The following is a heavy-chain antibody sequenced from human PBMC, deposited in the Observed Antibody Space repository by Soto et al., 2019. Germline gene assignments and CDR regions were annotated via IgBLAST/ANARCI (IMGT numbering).Heavy chain of an antibody. CDR2: ISYDGSNK. Sequence: QVQLVESGGGVVQPGRSLRLSCAASGFTFSSYAMHWVRQAPGKGLEWVAVISYDGSNKYYADSVKGRFTISRDNSKNTLYLQMNSLRAEDTAVYYCARVRLLWFGETDYWGQGTLVTVSS. CDR1: GFTFSSYA. CDR3: ARVRLLWFGETDY. J-gene: IGHJ4*02. D-gene: IGHD3-10*01. V-gene: IGHV3-30-3*01.